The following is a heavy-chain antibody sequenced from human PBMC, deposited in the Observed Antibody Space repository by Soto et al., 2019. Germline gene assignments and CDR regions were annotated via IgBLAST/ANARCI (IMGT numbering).Heavy chain of an antibody. D-gene: IGHD3-3*01. CDR3: ARHRNRITIFGVVIPHYYYGMDV. J-gene: IGHJ6*02. V-gene: IGHV4-39*01. CDR2: IYYSGST. Sequence: SETLSLTYAVSGDSISSSSYYWGWIRQPPGKGLEWIGSIYYSGSTYYNPSLKSRVTISVDTSKNQFSLKLSSVTAADTAVYYCARHRNRITIFGVVIPHYYYGMDVWGQGTTVTVSS. CDR1: GDSISSSSYY.